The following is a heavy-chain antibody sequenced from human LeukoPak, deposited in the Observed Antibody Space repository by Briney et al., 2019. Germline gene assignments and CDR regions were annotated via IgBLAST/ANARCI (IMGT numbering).Heavy chain of an antibody. CDR1: GGSFSGYY. J-gene: IGHJ5*02. CDR2: INHSGGT. D-gene: IGHD2-15*01. V-gene: IGHV4-34*01. CDR3: ARVARYCSGGSCRTWFDP. Sequence: SETLSLTCAVYGGSFSGYYWRWIRQPPGKGLEWIGEINHSGGTNYNPSLKSRVTISVDTSKNQFSLKLSSVTAADTAVYYCARVARYCSGGSCRTWFDPWGQGTLVTVSS.